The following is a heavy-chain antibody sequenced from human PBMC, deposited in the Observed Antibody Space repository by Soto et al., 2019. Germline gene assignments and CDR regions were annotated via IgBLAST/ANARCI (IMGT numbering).Heavy chain of an antibody. Sequence: PGGSLRLSCAVSGFTFDDYGMSWVRQAPGKGLEWVSSISRSSSYIYYADSVKGRFTISRDNAKNSLYLQMNSLRAEDTAVYYCACYVHDYVSFRFDSWGQGTLVTVSS. CDR1: GFTFDDYG. J-gene: IGHJ5*01. CDR2: ISRSSSYI. V-gene: IGHV3-21*01. D-gene: IGHD3-16*01. CDR3: ACYVHDYVSFRFDS.